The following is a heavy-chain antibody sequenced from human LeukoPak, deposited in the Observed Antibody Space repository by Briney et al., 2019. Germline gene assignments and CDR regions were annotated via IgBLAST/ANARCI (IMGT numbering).Heavy chain of an antibody. J-gene: IGHJ5*02. D-gene: IGHD2-2*01. CDR1: GGSISSYY. CDR2: IYYSGST. V-gene: IGHV4-59*01. CDR3: ARKYCSTTNCSPFDP. Sequence: SETLSLTCTVSGGSISSYYWNWIRQPPGKGLEWIGYIYYSGSTNYNPSLKSRVTISMNTSKNQFSLKLSSVTAADTAVYYCARKYCSTTNCSPFDPWGQGTLVTVSS.